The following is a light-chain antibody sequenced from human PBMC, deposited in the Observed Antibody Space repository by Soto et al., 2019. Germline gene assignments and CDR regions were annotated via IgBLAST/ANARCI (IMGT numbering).Light chain of an antibody. CDR2: EVS. Sequence: QSALTQPASVSGSPGQSITISCTGTSSDVGGYNYVSWYQQHPGKAPKLMIYEVSNRPSGVSNRFSGSKSGNTASLTISGLQDEEEADYYCTSYTSRITYVFGTGTKVTV. V-gene: IGLV2-14*01. CDR1: SSDVGGYNY. CDR3: TSYTSRITYV. J-gene: IGLJ1*01.